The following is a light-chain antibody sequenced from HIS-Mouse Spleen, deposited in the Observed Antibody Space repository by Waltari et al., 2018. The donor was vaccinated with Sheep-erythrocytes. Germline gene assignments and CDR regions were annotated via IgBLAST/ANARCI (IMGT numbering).Light chain of an antibody. CDR2: EVS. CDR3: SSYTSSSTWV. V-gene: IGLV2-14*01. Sequence: QSALTQPASVSGSPGQSITIPCTGTSSDVGGHHYVSWYQQHPGKAPKLMIYEVSNRPSGVSNRFSGSKSGNTASLTISGLQAEDEADYYCSSYTSSSTWVFGGGTKLTVL. J-gene: IGLJ3*02. CDR1: SSDVGGHHY.